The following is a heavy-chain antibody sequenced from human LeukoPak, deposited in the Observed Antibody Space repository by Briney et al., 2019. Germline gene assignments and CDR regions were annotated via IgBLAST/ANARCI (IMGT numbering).Heavy chain of an antibody. CDR3: ARDGVEGWLRFDYYCYYMDV. CDR1: GYTFTSYG. J-gene: IGHJ6*03. D-gene: IGHD5-12*01. V-gene: IGHV1-18*01. CDR2: ISAYNGNT. Sequence: ASVKVSCKASGYTFTSYGISWVRQAPGQGLEWMGWISAYNGNTNYAQKLQGRVTMTTDTSTSTAYMELRSLRSDDTAVYYCARDGVEGWLRFDYYCYYMDVWGKGTTVTVSS.